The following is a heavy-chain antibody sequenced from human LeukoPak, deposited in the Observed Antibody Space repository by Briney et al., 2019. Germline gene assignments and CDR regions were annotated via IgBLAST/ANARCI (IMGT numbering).Heavy chain of an antibody. CDR3: AKDHSAAGPFDY. V-gene: IGHV3-23*01. Sequence: GGSLRLSCAASGFTFSSYAMNWVRQAPGKGLEWVSSISGSGGSTYYADSVKGRFTISRDNSKNTLYLQMNSLRAEDTAVYYCAKDHSAAGPFDYWGQGTLVTVSS. D-gene: IGHD6-13*01. CDR1: GFTFSSYA. CDR2: ISGSGGST. J-gene: IGHJ4*02.